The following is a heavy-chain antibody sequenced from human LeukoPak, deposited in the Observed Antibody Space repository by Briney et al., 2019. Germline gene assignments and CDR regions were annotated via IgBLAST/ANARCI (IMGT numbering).Heavy chain of an antibody. D-gene: IGHD4-17*01. CDR3: AGSTVTRLAEYFQH. Sequence: SVKVSCXASGGTFSSYAISWVRQAPGQGLGWMGGIIPIFGTANYAQKFQGRVTITADESTSTAYMELSSLRSEDAAVYYCAGSTVTRLAEYFQHWGQGTLVTVSS. V-gene: IGHV1-69*01. J-gene: IGHJ1*01. CDR2: IIPIFGTA. CDR1: GGTFSSYA.